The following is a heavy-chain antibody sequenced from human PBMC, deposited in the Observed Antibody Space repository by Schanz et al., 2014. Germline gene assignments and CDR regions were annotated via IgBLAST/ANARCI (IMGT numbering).Heavy chain of an antibody. CDR1: GFTFSDYY. D-gene: IGHD2-2*01. V-gene: IGHV3-11*01. CDR2: ISSSSGTI. Sequence: QVQLVESGGGLVKPGGSLRLSCAASGFTFSDYYMSWVRQAPGKGLEWVSYISSSSGTIYYADSVKGRFTISRDNAKNLLYLQMNSLSAEDTAVYYCAKVAPAATYLDSWGLGTLVTVSS. CDR3: AKVAPAATYLDS. J-gene: IGHJ4*02.